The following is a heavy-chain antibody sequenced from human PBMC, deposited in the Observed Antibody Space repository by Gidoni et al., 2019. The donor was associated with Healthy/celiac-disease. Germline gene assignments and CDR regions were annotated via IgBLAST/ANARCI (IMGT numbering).Heavy chain of an antibody. Sequence: QVQLVESGGGVVQPGRSLRLSCAASGFTFSSYAMHWVRQAPGKGLEWVAVISYDGSNKYYADSVKGRFTISRDNSKNTLYLQMNSLRAEDTAVYYCARGGGYDFWSGYHAPLDWYFDLWGRGTLVTVSS. V-gene: IGHV3-30-3*01. CDR3: ARGGGYDFWSGYHAPLDWYFDL. J-gene: IGHJ2*01. D-gene: IGHD3-3*01. CDR1: GFTFSSYA. CDR2: ISYDGSNK.